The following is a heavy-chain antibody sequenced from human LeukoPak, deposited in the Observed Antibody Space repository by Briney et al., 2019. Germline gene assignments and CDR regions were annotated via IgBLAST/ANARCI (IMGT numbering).Heavy chain of an antibody. Sequence: SETLSLTCAVSGGSISSGGYSWSWIRQPPGKGLEWIGYIYHSGSTYYNPSLKSRVTISVDRSKNQFSLKLSSVTAADTAVYYCARDLPKELRGAFDIWGQGTMVTVSS. D-gene: IGHD1-7*01. CDR2: IYHSGST. CDR1: GGSISSGGYS. J-gene: IGHJ3*02. CDR3: ARDLPKELRGAFDI. V-gene: IGHV4-30-2*01.